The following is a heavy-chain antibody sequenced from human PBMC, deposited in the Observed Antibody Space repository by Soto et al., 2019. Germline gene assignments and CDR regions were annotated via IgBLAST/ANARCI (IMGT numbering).Heavy chain of an antibody. CDR1: GGSISSSSYY. CDR3: ASGRGWCYGIAFDY. V-gene: IGHV4-39*01. CDR2: IYYSGST. J-gene: IGHJ4*02. D-gene: IGHD6-13*01. Sequence: QLQLQESGPGLVKPSETLSLTCTVSGGSISSSSYYWGWIRQPPGKGLEWIGSIYYSGSTYYNPSLKSRVTISVDTSNIRFSLKLSSVTGADTAVYYCASGRGWCYGIAFDYWGQGTLVTVSS.